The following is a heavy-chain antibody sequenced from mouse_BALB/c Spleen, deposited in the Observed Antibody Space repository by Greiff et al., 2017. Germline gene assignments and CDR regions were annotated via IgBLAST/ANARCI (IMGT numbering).Heavy chain of an antibody. J-gene: IGHJ2*01. D-gene: IGHD2-4*01. CDR1: GFSLTSYG. CDR2: IWAGGST. CDR3: ARDGGYDYDGHYFDY. Sequence: QVQLKESGPGLVAPSQSLSITCTVSGFSLTSYGVHWVRQPPGKGLEWLGVIWAGGSTNYNSALMSRLSISKDNSKSQVFLKMNSLQTYDTAMYYCARDGGYDYDGHYFDYWGQGTTLTVSS. V-gene: IGHV2-9*02.